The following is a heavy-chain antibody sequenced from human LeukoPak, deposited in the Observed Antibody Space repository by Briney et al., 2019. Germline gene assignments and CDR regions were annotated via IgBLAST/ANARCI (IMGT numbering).Heavy chain of an antibody. CDR3: ARGYYYDSSGYFAPDAFDI. CDR2: IYYSGST. D-gene: IGHD3-22*01. CDR1: GGSISSYY. Sequence: PSETLSLTCTVSGGSISSYYWSWIRQPPGKGLEWIGYIYYSGSTNYNPSLKSRVTISVDTSKTQFSLKLSSVTAADTAVYYCARGYYYDSSGYFAPDAFDIWGQGTMVTVSS. J-gene: IGHJ3*02. V-gene: IGHV4-59*01.